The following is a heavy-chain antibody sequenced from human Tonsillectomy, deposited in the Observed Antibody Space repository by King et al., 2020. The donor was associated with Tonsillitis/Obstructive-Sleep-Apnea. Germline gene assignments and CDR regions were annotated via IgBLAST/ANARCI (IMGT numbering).Heavy chain of an antibody. D-gene: IGHD3-10*01. V-gene: IGHV3-74*03. J-gene: IGHJ4*02. CDR3: VQMRVSFDY. CDR1: GFSFSSYW. Sequence: EVQLVESGGGLVQPGGSLRLSCAASGFSFSSYWMHWVRQVPGKGLVWVSRINSDGTSTAYADSVKGRFTISRDNARNTLYLQMNSLRAEDMAVYYCVQMRVSFDYWGQGTLVTVSS. CDR2: INSDGTST.